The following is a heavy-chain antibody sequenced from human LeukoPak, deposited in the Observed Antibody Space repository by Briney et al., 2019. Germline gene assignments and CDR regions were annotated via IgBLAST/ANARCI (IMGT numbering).Heavy chain of an antibody. CDR2: IYYGGST. CDR1: GGFISGYH. Sequence: SETLSLTCTVSGGFISGYHWSWIRQPPGKGLEWIGYIYYGGSTNYNPSLKSRVTISLDTSKNQFSLKLNSVTAADTAVYYCARHHIVSTGTFDYWGQGTLVTVSS. D-gene: IGHD5/OR15-5a*01. J-gene: IGHJ4*02. V-gene: IGHV4-59*08. CDR3: ARHHIVSTGTFDY.